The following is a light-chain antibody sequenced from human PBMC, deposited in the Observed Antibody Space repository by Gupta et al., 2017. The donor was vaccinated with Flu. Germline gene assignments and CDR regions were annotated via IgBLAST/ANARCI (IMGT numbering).Light chain of an antibody. V-gene: IGKV1-6*01. J-gene: IGKJ1*01. Sequence: PSSLSAPVGDRVTITCRASQDISDDLGWYQQKPGKAPKLLIYTASCVQSGVPSRFSANGSGTDFTLTIGSLQPEDFATYYCLQDHNYPPTFGQGTKVEI. CDR3: LQDHNYPPT. CDR1: QDISDD. CDR2: TAS.